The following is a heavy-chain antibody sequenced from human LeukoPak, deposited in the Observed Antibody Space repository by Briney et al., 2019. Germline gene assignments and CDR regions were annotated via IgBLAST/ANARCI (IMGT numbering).Heavy chain of an antibody. CDR2: ISAYNGNT. V-gene: IGHV1-18*01. D-gene: IGHD6-6*01. J-gene: IGHJ4*02. Sequence: ASVKVSCKASGYTFTSYGISWVRQAPGRGLEWMGWISAYNGNTNYAQKLQGRVTMTTDTSTSTAYMELRSLRSDDTAVYYCARDKRVHSSSAPLGYWGQGTLVTVSS. CDR1: GYTFTSYG. CDR3: ARDKRVHSSSAPLGY.